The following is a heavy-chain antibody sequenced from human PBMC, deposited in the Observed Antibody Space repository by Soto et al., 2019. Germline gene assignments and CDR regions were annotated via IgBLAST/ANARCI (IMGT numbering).Heavy chain of an antibody. V-gene: IGHV3-33*01. CDR3: ARDPAPLAYCGGDCYSEGIHHYRLSV. J-gene: IGHJ6*02. Sequence: GGSLRLSCAASGFTFSSYGMHWVRQAPGKGLEWVAVIWYDGSNKYYEDSVKGRFTISRDNSKNTLYLQMNSLRAEDTAVYYCARDPAPLAYCGGDCYSEGIHHYRLSVWGQGTTVPVSS. D-gene: IGHD2-21*02. CDR1: GFTFSSYG. CDR2: IWYDGSNK.